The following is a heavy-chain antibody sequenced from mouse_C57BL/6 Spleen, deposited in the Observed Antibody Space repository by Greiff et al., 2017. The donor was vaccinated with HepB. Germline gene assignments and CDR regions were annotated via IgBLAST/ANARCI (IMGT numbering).Heavy chain of an antibody. CDR2: IRSKSSNYDT. D-gene: IGHD2-2*01. Sequence: EVKLVESGGGLVQPKGSLKLSCAASGFTFNTYAMHWVRQAPGKGLEWVGRIRSKSSNYDTYYADTVKDRFTISRDDSQSMLYLQMNNLKTEDTAMYYCVRDGSWYFDVWGTGTTVTVSS. CDR1: GFTFNTYA. CDR3: VRDGSWYFDV. J-gene: IGHJ1*03. V-gene: IGHV10-3*01.